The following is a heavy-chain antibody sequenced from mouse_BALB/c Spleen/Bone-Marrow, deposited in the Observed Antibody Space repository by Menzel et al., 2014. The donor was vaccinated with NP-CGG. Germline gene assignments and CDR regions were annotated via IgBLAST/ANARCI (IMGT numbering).Heavy chain of an antibody. CDR3: ARAGYRYDVGYAMDY. Sequence: EVQRVESGPSLVKPSQTLSLTCSVTGDSITSGYWNWIRKLPGNKLEYMGYISHSGSTYYNPSLKSRISITRDTSKNQYYLQLNSVTTEDTATYYCARAGYRYDVGYAMDYWGQGTSVTVSS. CDR2: ISHSGST. V-gene: IGHV3-8*02. J-gene: IGHJ4*01. D-gene: IGHD2-14*01. CDR1: GDSITSGY.